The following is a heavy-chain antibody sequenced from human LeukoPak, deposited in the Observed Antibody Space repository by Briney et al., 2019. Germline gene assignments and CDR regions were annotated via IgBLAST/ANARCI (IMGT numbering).Heavy chain of an antibody. Sequence: GGSLRLSCAASGFTFSIYSMNWVRHAPGKGLEWVSYISISSRYIYYTDSVKGRFTISRDNAKNSLYLQMNSVRGEDTSVYYCAREGPYYDDWFDPWGQGTLVTVSS. D-gene: IGHD3-22*01. CDR2: ISISSRYI. J-gene: IGHJ5*02. CDR3: AREGPYYDDWFDP. CDR1: GFTFSIYS. V-gene: IGHV3-21*01.